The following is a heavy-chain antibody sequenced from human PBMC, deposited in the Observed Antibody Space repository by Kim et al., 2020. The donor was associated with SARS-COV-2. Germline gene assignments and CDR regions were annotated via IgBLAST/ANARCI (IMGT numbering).Heavy chain of an antibody. J-gene: IGHJ6*02. D-gene: IGHD3-16*02. CDR2: M. V-gene: IGHV3-21*01. Sequence: MYDAAAVKGRFTIARDNAKNALYLQINTLRAEDTAVYYCARDYHYAMDVWGQGTTVTVS. CDR3: ARDYHYAMDV.